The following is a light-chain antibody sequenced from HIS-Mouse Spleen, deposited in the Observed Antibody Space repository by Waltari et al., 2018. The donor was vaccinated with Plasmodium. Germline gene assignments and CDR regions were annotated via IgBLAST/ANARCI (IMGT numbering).Light chain of an antibody. V-gene: IGKV1-6*01. CDR3: LQDYNYPYT. Sequence: AIQMTQSPSSLSASVGDRVTITCRASQGIRNDLGWYQQKPGKVPKLLISAASSLQSGVPSRFSGSGSGTDFTLTISSLQPEDFATYYCLQDYNYPYTFGQGTKLEIK. J-gene: IGKJ2*01. CDR2: AAS. CDR1: QGIRND.